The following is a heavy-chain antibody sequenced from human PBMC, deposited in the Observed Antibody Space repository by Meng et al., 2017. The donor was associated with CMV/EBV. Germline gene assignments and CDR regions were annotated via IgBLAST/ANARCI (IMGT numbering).Heavy chain of an antibody. V-gene: IGHV3-30*04. Sequence: GGSLRLSCAASGFTFSSYAMHWVRQAPGKGLEWVAVISYDGSNKYYADSVKGRFTISRDNAKNSLYLQMNSLRAEDTAVYYCARENWGDAFDIWGQGTMVTVSS. CDR3: ARENWGDAFDI. CDR1: GFTFSSYA. CDR2: ISYDGSNK. J-gene: IGHJ3*02. D-gene: IGHD7-27*01.